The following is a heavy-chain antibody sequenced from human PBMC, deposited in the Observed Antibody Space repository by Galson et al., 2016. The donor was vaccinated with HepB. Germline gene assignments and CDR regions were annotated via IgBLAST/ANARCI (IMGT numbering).Heavy chain of an antibody. CDR3: ARATCSGATCSIDD. Sequence: SSSRSSWWSWVRQPPGKGLEWIGEIFHSGSTNSNPSLKSRVNISVDNSKNQFSLRLTSVTAADTAVYYCARATCSGATCSIDDWGQGTLVTVSS. CDR2: IFHSGST. CDR1: SSSRSSW. V-gene: IGHV4-4*02. J-gene: IGHJ4*02. D-gene: IGHD2-15*01.